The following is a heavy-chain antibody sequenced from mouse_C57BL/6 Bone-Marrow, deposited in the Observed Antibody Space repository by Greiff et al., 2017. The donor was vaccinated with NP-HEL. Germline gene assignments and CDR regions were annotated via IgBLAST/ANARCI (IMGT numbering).Heavy chain of an antibody. CDR1: GYTFTSYG. D-gene: IGHD1-1*01. Sequence: VQLQQSGAALARPGASVKLSCKASGYTFTSYGISWVKQRTGQGLEWIGEIYPRRGNNYYNEKFKGKATLTADKSSSTAYMELRSLTSEDSAVYFCARSLRPNGSTLYYFDYWGQGTTLTVSS. V-gene: IGHV1-81*01. J-gene: IGHJ2*01. CDR2: IYPRRGNN. CDR3: ARSLRPNGSTLYYFDY.